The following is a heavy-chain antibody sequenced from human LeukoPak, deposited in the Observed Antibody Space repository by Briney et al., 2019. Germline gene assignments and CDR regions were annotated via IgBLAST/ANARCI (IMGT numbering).Heavy chain of an antibody. J-gene: IGHJ6*04. CDR2: INHSGST. D-gene: IGHD1-1*01. Sequence: KPSETLSLTCAVYGGSFSGYYCSWIRQPPGKGLEWIGEINHSGSTNYNPSLKSRVTISVDTSRNQFSLKLSSVTAADTAVYYCARGPGVGTTGTTVYYYYGMDVWGKGTTVTVSS. CDR3: ARGPGVGTTGTTVYYYYGMDV. V-gene: IGHV4-34*01. CDR1: GGSFSGYY.